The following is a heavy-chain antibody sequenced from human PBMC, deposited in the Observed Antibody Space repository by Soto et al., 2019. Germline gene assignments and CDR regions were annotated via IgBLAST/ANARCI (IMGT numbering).Heavy chain of an antibody. CDR3: ARHGGYSGYPGDGWYFDL. CDR2: IYYSGST. CDR1: GGSISSYY. V-gene: IGHV4-59*08. D-gene: IGHD5-12*01. J-gene: IGHJ2*01. Sequence: QVQLQESGPGLVKPSETLSLTCTVSGGSISSYYWSWIRQPPGKGLEWIGYIYYSGSTNYNPSLKSRVTISVDTSKNQFSLKLSSVTAADTAVYYCARHGGYSGYPGDGWYFDLWGRGTLVTVSS.